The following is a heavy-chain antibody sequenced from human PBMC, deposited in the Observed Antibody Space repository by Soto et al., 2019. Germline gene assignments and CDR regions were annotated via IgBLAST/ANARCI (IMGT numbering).Heavy chain of an antibody. CDR1: GFSLTTSGVG. V-gene: IGHV2-5*02. CDR3: AHRTTKEAWWSDP. CDR2: IYWDDDK. Sequence: QITLKESGATLVKTTQTLTLTCTLSGFSLTTSGVGVCWIRPRPEKALEWLALIYWDDDKRYSPSLKSRLTITKATTKNQVVLTMTNMDTADTSTDFCAHRTTKEAWWSDPWGQGTLVTVSS. D-gene: IGHD1-26*01. J-gene: IGHJ5*02.